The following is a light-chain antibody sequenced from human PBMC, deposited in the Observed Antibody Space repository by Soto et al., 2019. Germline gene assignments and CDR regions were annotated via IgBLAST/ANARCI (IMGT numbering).Light chain of an antibody. CDR2: GAS. J-gene: IGKJ1*01. CDR1: QSVSSN. CDR3: QQYNNWPPWT. Sequence: EIVLTQSPGILSLSPGERATLSCRASQSVSSNSLAWYQQKPGQAPRLLIYGASTRATGIPARFSGSGSGTEFTLTISSLQSEDFAVYYCQQYNNWPPWTFGQGTKVDIK. V-gene: IGKV3-15*01.